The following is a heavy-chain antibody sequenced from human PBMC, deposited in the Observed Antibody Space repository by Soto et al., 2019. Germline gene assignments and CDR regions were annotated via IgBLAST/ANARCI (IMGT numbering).Heavy chain of an antibody. V-gene: IGHV3-21*01. CDR3: ARDRAKDYYDSSGFYSDY. J-gene: IGHJ4*02. CDR1: GFTFSNYN. CDR2: ISSRSSYI. D-gene: IGHD3-22*01. Sequence: GGSLRLSCAASGFTFSNYNMNWVRRAPGKGLEWVSSISSRSSYIYYADSVKGRFTLSRDNAKNSLYLQMNSLRAEDKAVYYCARDRAKDYYDSSGFYSDYWGQGALVSVSS.